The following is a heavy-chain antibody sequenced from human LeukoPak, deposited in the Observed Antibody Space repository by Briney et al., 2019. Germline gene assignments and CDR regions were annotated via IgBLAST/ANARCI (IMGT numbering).Heavy chain of an antibody. CDR2: INPNSGGT. Sequence: ASVKVSCKASGYTFTGYYMHWVRQAPGQGLEWMGRINPNSGGTNYAQKFQGRVTMTRDTSISTANMELRRLRSDDTAVYYCAIVGATIGWFDPWGQGILVTVSS. J-gene: IGHJ5*02. CDR1: GYTFTGYY. CDR3: AIVGATIGWFDP. D-gene: IGHD1-26*01. V-gene: IGHV1-2*06.